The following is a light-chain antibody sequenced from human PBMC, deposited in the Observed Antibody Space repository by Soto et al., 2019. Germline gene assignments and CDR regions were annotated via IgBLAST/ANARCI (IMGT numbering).Light chain of an antibody. J-gene: IGLJ1*01. CDR2: DVS. V-gene: IGLV2-14*01. Sequence: QSVLTQPASVSASPGQSITISSPDNSSDVGGYNYVSWYQQHPGKAPKLMIYDVSNRPSGVSNRFSGSKSGNTASLTISGLQAEDEADYYCSSYTSSSTLVFGAGTKVTVL. CDR3: SSYTSSSTLV. CDR1: SSDVGGYNY.